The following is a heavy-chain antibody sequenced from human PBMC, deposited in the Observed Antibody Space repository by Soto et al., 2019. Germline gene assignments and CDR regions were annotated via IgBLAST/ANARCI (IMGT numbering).Heavy chain of an antibody. CDR2: ISGSGGST. CDR1: GFTFSSYA. Sequence: GSLSLSCAASGFTFSSYAMSWVRQAPGKGLEWVSAISGSGGSTYYADSVKGRFTISRDNSKNTLYLQMNSLRAEDTAVYYCATTLSGSYGCFDCWGQGTLFTVSS. V-gene: IGHV3-23*01. CDR3: ATTLSGSYGCFDC. D-gene: IGHD1-26*01. J-gene: IGHJ4*02.